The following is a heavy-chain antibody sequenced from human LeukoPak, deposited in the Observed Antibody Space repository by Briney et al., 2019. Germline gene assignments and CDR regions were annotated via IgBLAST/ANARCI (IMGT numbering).Heavy chain of an antibody. V-gene: IGHV1-18*01. J-gene: IGHJ3*02. Sequence: ASVKVSCKASGYTFTSYGISWVRQAPGQGLEWMGWISAYNGNTNYAQKLQGRVTMTTDTSTSTAYMELRSLRSDDTAVYYCAREYRYCSGGSCYSDAFDIWGQGTMVTVSS. D-gene: IGHD2-15*01. CDR3: AREYRYCSGGSCYSDAFDI. CDR1: GYTFTSYG. CDR2: ISAYNGNT.